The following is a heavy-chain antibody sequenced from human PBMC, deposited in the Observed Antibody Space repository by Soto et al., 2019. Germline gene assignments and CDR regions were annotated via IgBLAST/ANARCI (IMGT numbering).Heavy chain of an antibody. CDR2: IDPSDSYT. V-gene: IGHV5-10-1*01. CDR1: GYSFTSYW. Sequence: GESLKISCKDSGYSFTSYWISWVRQMPGKGLEWMGRIDPSDSYTNYSPSFQGHVTISADKSISTAYLQWSSLKASDTAMYYCASRNIVVTNNDAFDNWGHGTMVIVS. D-gene: IGHD5-12*01. J-gene: IGHJ3*02. CDR3: ASRNIVVTNNDAFDN.